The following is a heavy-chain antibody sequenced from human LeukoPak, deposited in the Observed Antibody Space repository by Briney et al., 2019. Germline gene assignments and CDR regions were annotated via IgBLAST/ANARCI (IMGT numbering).Heavy chain of an antibody. Sequence: PSETLSLTCTVSSASVSSYYWSWVRQPPGGGLGWIGYISNSGSPSYNPSFKSRVTFSADTSKNHLSLKLNSVTPADTAVYFCARGGAGPLRDWGQGTLVTVSS. D-gene: IGHD3-16*01. CDR1: SASVSSYY. V-gene: IGHV4-59*02. J-gene: IGHJ4*02. CDR2: ISNSGSP. CDR3: ARGGAGPLRD.